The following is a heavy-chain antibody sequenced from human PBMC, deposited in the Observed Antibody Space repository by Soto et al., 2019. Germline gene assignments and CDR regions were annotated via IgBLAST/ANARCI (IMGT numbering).Heavy chain of an antibody. CDR1: GGSISSYY. D-gene: IGHD5-12*01. J-gene: IGHJ4*02. Sequence: SETLSLTCTVSGGSISSYYWSWIRQPPGKGLEWIGYIYYSGSTNYNPSLKSRVTISVDTSKNQFSLKLSSVTAADTAVYYCARMNIVATNVDYWGQGTLVTVSS. CDR2: IYYSGST. CDR3: ARMNIVATNVDY. V-gene: IGHV4-59*08.